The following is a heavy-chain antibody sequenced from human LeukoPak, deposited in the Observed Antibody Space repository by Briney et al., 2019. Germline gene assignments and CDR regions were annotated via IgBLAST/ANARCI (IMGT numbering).Heavy chain of an antibody. CDR1: GFTVSSNY. D-gene: IGHD4-23*01. J-gene: IGHJ4*02. Sequence: GGSLRLSCAASGFTVSSNYMNWVRQAPGKGLEWVSVIYSGGSTYYADSVKGRFTISRDNSKNTLYLQMNSLRAEDTAVYYCARGPTVVTPVYPDYWGQGTLVTVSS. V-gene: IGHV3-53*01. CDR3: ARGPTVVTPVYPDY. CDR2: IYSGGST.